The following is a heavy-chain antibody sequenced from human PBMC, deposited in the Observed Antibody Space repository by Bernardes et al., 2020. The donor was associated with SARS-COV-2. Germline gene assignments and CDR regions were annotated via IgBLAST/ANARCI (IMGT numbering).Heavy chain of an antibody. D-gene: IGHD1-20*01. CDR3: ARDGYNWIPFDY. V-gene: IGHV3-23*01. CDR2: ISGTGSNT. Sequence: GGSLRLSCAASTFTLSAYAMSWVRQAPGKGLEWVSGISGTGSNTYYTDSVKGRFTISRDNSKNMLYLQMNSLRAEDTALYYCARDGYNWIPFDYWGQGTLVTVSS. CDR1: TFTLSAYA. J-gene: IGHJ4*02.